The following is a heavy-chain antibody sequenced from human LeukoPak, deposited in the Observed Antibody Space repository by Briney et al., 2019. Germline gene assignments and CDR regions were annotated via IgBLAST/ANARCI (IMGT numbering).Heavy chain of an antibody. V-gene: IGHV4-34*01. D-gene: IGHD3-22*01. CDR2: INLRGST. CDR1: GGSFSGYY. Sequence: SETLCLTRAVYGGSFSGYYWSWIRQPPGKGLEWMGEINLRGSTNYNPSLKSRVTISVDTSKNQFSLKLNSVTAADTAVYYCARGTVNYYDSSGYYSPFDYWGQGTLVTVSS. J-gene: IGHJ4*02. CDR3: ARGTVNYYDSSGYYSPFDY.